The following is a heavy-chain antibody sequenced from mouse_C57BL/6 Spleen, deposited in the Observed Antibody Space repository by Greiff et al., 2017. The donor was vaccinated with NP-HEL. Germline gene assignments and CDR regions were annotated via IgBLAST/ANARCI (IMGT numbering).Heavy chain of an antibody. V-gene: IGHV1-50*01. D-gene: IGHD2-5*01. J-gene: IGHJ1*03. CDR3: ARLGYSNYGYFDV. CDR1: GYTFTSYW. CDR2: IDPSDSYT. Sequence: QVQLKQPGAELVKPGASVKLSCKASGYTFTSYWMQWVKQRPGQGLEWIGEIDPSDSYTNYNQKFKGKATLTVDTSSSTAYMQLSSLTSEDSAVYYCARLGYSNYGYFDVWGTGTTVTVSS.